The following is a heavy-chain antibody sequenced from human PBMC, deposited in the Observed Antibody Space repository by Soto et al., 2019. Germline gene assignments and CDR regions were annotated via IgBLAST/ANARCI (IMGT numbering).Heavy chain of an antibody. V-gene: IGHV1-18*01. CDR3: ARDLSSGYYGFGFDY. CDR2: ISAYNGNT. Sequence: GASVKVSCKASGYTFTSYGISWVRQAPGQGLEWMGWISAYNGNTNYAQKLQGRVTMTTDTSTSTAYMELRSLRSDDTAVYYCARDLSSGYYGFGFDYWGQGTLVTVSS. D-gene: IGHD3-22*01. CDR1: GYTFTSYG. J-gene: IGHJ4*02.